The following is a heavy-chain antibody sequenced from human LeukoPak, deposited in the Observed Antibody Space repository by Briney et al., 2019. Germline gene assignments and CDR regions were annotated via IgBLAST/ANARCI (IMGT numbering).Heavy chain of an antibody. CDR3: AFTNDSSGYFDY. V-gene: IGHV3-23*01. Sequence: PGGSLRLSCAASGFTFSSYAMSWVRQAPGKGLEWVSAISGSGGSTYYADSVKGRFTISRDNSKNTLYLQTNSLRAEDTAVYYCAFTNDSSGYFDYWGQGTLVTVSS. D-gene: IGHD3-22*01. J-gene: IGHJ4*02. CDR2: ISGSGGST. CDR1: GFTFSSYA.